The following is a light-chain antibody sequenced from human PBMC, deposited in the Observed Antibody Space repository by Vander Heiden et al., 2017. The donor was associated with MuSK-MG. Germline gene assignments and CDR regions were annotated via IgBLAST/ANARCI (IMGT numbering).Light chain of an antibody. CDR2: GSS. CDR1: QSVGSSY. CDR3: QQDDDSPAT. J-gene: IGKJ1*01. Sequence: EIVLTQSPGTLSLFPGERATLSCRASQSVGSSYLAWYQQKPGQAPRLLLYGSSSRATGIPDRFSGSGSGTDFNLTISRLEPEDFAVYFCQQDDDSPATFGQGTKVEIK. V-gene: IGKV3-20*01.